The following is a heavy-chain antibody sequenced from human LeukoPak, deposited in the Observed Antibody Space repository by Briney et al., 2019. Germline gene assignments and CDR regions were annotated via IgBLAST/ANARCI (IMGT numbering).Heavy chain of an antibody. J-gene: IGHJ6*03. D-gene: IGHD3-3*01. CDR1: GLTFSSYG. CDR3: ARDDRITIFGVVISMDV. CDR2: IWYDGSNK. Sequence: PGGSLRLSCAASGLTFSSYGMQWVRQAPGKGLEWEAAIWYDGSNKYYAASVKGRFTISRDNSKNTLYLQMNSPRAEDTAVYYCARDDRITIFGVVISMDVWGKGTTVTVSS. V-gene: IGHV3-33*01.